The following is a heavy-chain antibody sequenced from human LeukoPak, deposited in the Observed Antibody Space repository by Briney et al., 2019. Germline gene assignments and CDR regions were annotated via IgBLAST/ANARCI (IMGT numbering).Heavy chain of an antibody. CDR3: ARAGAKTGYWSHYYYYMDV. Sequence: GGSLRLSCAASGFTVSSKYMSWVRQAPGEGLEWVSVIYSGGDTYYADSVKGRFTISRDNSKNTLYLQMNSLRVEDTAVYFCARAGAKTGYWSHYYYYMDVWGKGTTVTVS. D-gene: IGHD3-9*01. V-gene: IGHV3-66*02. J-gene: IGHJ6*03. CDR1: GFTVSSKY. CDR2: IYSGGDT.